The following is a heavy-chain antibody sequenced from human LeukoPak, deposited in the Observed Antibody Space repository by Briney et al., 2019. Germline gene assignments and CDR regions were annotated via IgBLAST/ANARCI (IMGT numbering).Heavy chain of an antibody. CDR2: IRDSGEA. CDR3: ARDRAANQDWVEFDP. V-gene: IGHV3-66*03. CDR1: GFRVRDYY. Sequence: GGSLRLSCAVSGFRVRDYYMSWVRQAPGKGLEWVGLIRDSGEAFYADFARGRFAISRDESENTLYLQMNSLRVEDTAVYFCARDRAANQDWVEFDPWGQGTPVIVSS. J-gene: IGHJ5*02. D-gene: IGHD3/OR15-3a*01.